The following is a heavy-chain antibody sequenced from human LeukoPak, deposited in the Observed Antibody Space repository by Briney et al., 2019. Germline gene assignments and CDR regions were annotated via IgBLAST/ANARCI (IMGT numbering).Heavy chain of an antibody. CDR1: GFIFRDYW. CDR3: ASRESSMTRSH. Sequence: PGGSLRLSCVASGFIFRDYWMNWVRQVPGKGLEWVANINEDGSGQDYVDSVRGRFTISRDNAKNSLYLQMNSLRAEDTAVYYCASRESSMTRSHWGQGTLVTVSS. V-gene: IGHV3-7*01. CDR2: INEDGSGQ. J-gene: IGHJ4*02. D-gene: IGHD2/OR15-2a*01.